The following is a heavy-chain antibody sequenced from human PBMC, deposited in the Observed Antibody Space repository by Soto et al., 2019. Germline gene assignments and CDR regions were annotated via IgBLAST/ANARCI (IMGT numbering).Heavy chain of an antibody. CDR1: GGSISSGGYY. V-gene: IGHV4-31*03. J-gene: IGHJ4*02. D-gene: IGHD3-16*02. CDR2: IYYSGST. CDR3: ARGGGVWGSYRWNFDY. Sequence: SETLSLTCTVSGGSISSGGYYWSWIRQHPGKGLEWIGYIYYSGSTYYNPSLKSRVTTSVDTSKNQFSLKLSSVTAADTAVYYCARGGGVWGSYRWNFDYWGQGTLVTVSS.